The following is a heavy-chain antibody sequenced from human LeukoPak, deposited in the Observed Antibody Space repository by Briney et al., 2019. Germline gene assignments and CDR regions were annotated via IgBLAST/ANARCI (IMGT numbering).Heavy chain of an antibody. CDR2: IYYSGTT. J-gene: IGHJ4*02. CDR1: GGSVITTTYY. CDR3: ARFSPRAMGNYLDF. Sequence: SGTLSLTCTVSGGSVITTTYYGGWIRQPPGKGLEWIGSIYYSGTTYYNPSLKSRVAISVDTSKNQFSLRLSSVTAADTAVYYCARFSPRAMGNYLDFWGQGTLVTVSS. V-gene: IGHV4-39*07. D-gene: IGHD7-27*01.